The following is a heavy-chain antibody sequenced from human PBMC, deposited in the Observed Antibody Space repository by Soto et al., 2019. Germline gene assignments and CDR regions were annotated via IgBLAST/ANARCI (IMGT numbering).Heavy chain of an antibody. CDR1: GGSISSGTYS. J-gene: IGHJ4*02. Sequence: QLQLQDSGSGLVKPSQTLSLTCAVSGGSISSGTYSWTWIRQPPGKGMEWIGNIYHNGSTYYNPSFKRLVTIAVDRPKYQSFLKLSSVTAADTAVYYCVRERMYYYVSSYIFYKGYVDYWGQGTLVNVSS. D-gene: IGHD3-22*01. CDR3: VRERMYYYVSSYIFYKGYVDY. V-gene: IGHV4-30-2*01. CDR2: IYHNGST.